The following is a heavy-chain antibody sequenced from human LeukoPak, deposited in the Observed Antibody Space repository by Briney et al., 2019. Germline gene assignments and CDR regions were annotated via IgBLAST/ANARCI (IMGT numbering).Heavy chain of an antibody. J-gene: IGHJ4*02. CDR1: RFTFSSYA. D-gene: IGHD3-22*01. CDR2: ISGSGGST. CDR3: AKQTGVGWRVVVMKYYFDY. Sequence: GGSLRLSCAASRFTFSSYAMSWVRQAPGKGLEWVSAISGSGGSTYYADSVKGRFTISRENSKNTLYLQMNSLRAEDTAVYYCAKQTGVGWRVVVMKYYFDYWGQGTLVTVSS. V-gene: IGHV3-23*01.